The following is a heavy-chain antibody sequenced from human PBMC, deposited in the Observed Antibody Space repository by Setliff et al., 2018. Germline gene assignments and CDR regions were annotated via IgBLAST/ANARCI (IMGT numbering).Heavy chain of an antibody. Sequence: SETLSLTCAVFGGSFSGYYWSWIRQPPGKGLEWIGEINHSGSTNYNPSLKSRVTISVDTSKNQFSLKLSSVTAADTAVYYCARVRRVVIAYYYYMDVWGKGTTVTVSS. CDR1: GGSFSGYY. CDR2: INHSGST. CDR3: ARVRRVVIAYYYYMDV. J-gene: IGHJ6*03. D-gene: IGHD2-21*01. V-gene: IGHV4-34*01.